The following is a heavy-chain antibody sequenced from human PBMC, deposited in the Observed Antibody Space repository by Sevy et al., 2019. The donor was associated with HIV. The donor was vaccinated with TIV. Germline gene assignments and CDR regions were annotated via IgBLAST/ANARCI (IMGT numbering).Heavy chain of an antibody. Sequence: GGSLRLSCAASGFTFDDYAMHWVRQAPGKGLEWVSGISWNSGSIDYADSVKGRFTISRDNAKNSLYLKRKRLRADDTALYYCARDRDDGYCTNGVCFNFDNWGQGTLVTVSS. J-gene: IGHJ4*01. CDR3: ARDRDDGYCTNGVCFNFDN. V-gene: IGHV3-9*01. CDR2: ISWNSGSI. D-gene: IGHD2-8*01. CDR1: GFTFDDYA.